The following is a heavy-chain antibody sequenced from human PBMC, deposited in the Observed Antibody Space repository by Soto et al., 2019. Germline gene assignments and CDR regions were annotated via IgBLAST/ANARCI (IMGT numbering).Heavy chain of an antibody. J-gene: IGHJ5*02. CDR2: MNPGSGDT. D-gene: IGHD3-16*01. CDR3: ARMATFGALNWFDP. CDR1: GYSFTNND. Sequence: ASVKVSCKASGYSFTNNDVSWVRQATGQGLEWMGWMNPGSGDTGYAQKFQGRVTMTRDISTATAYMELSSLRSDDTATYYCARMATFGALNWFDPWGQGTLVTVSS. V-gene: IGHV1-8*01.